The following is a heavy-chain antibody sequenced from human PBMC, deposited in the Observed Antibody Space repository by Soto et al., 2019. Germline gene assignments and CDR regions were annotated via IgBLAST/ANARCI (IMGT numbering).Heavy chain of an antibody. Sequence: QVQLVQSGAEVKKPGSSVKVSCKASGGTFSSYAISWVRQAPGQGLEWMGGIIPIFGTANYAQKFQGRVTITADESTSTAYMELSSVRSEDTPMYYCAREAVTTVSIDVLSELSLDYWGQGTLVTVSS. J-gene: IGHJ4*02. CDR1: GGTFSSYA. CDR2: IIPIFGTA. V-gene: IGHV1-69*12. CDR3: AREAVTTVSIDVLSELSLDY. D-gene: IGHD4-17*01.